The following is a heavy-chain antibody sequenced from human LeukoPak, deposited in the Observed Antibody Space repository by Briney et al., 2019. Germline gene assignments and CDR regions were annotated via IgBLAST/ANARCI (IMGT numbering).Heavy chain of an antibody. V-gene: IGHV3-53*01. CDR1: GFTVSSNS. D-gene: IGHD3-16*01. CDR2: IYSDNT. J-gene: IGHJ1*01. Sequence: GGSLRLSCTVSGFTVSSNSMSWVRQAPGKGLEWVSFIYSDNTHYSDSVKGRFTISRDNSKNTLYLQMNSLRAEDTAVYYCAKDDDWGRYKHWGQGTLVTVSS. CDR3: AKDDDWGRYKH.